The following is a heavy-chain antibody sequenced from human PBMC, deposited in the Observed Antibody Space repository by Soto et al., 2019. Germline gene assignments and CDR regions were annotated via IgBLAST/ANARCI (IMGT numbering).Heavy chain of an antibody. CDR2: IYYSGST. Sequence: QVQLQESGPGLVKPSETLSLTCTVSGGSVSSGSYYWSWIRQPPGKGLEWIGYIYYSGSTNYNPSLKSRVTISVDTSKNQFSLKLSSVTAADTAVYYCARDVGAAAGTEARYYYYGMDVWGQGTTVTVSS. D-gene: IGHD6-13*01. CDR1: GGSVSSGSYY. CDR3: ARDVGAAAGTEARYYYYGMDV. V-gene: IGHV4-61*01. J-gene: IGHJ6*02.